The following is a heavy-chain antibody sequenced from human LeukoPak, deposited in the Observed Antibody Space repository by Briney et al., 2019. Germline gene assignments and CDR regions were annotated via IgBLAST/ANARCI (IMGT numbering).Heavy chain of an antibody. D-gene: IGHD4-23*01. CDR2: INHSGST. CDR1: GGSFSGYY. CDR3: EATVVTPYYFDY. Sequence: SETLSLTCAVYGGSFSGYYWSWIRQPPGKGLEWIGEINHSGSTNYNPSLKSRVTISVDTSKNQFSLKLSSVTAADTAVYYCEATVVTPYYFDYWGQGTLVTVSS. V-gene: IGHV4-34*01. J-gene: IGHJ4*02.